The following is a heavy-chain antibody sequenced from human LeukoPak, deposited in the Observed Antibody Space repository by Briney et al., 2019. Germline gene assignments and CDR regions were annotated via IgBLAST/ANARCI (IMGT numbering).Heavy chain of an antibody. V-gene: IGHV4-59*08. CDR2: IYYSGST. CDR3: ARHQDSSGGPWFDP. D-gene: IGHD6-19*01. J-gene: IGHJ5*02. Sequence: SETLSLTCTLWGGSICIYYWIGLRQPPGKRLEWIGYIYYSGSTNYNPSLKSRVTISVDTSKNQFSLKLSSVTAADTALYYCARHQDSSGGPWFDPWGQGTLVTVSS. CDR1: GGSICIYY.